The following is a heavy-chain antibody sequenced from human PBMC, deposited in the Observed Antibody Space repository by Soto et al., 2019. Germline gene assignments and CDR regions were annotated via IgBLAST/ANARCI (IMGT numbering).Heavy chain of an antibody. CDR2: IYHSGST. D-gene: IGHD3-10*01. Sequence: QVQLQESGPGLVKPSGTLSLTCAVSGGSISSSNWWSWIRQPPGKGLEWIGEIYHSGSTNYNPSLKSRVTIFVDTSKNQFSLKLSSLTAADTAVYYCAREGKRNGSGMSWGQGTLVTVSS. CDR3: AREGKRNGSGMS. J-gene: IGHJ4*02. V-gene: IGHV4-4*02. CDR1: GGSISSSNW.